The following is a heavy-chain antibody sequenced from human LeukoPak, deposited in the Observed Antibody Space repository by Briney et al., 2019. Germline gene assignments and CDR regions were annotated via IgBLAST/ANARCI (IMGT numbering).Heavy chain of an antibody. CDR1: GGSISSYY. Sequence: PSETLSLTCTVSGGSISSYYWSWIRQPPGKGLEWIGYIYYSGSTNYNPSLKSRVTISVDTSKNQFSLKLSSVTAADTAVYYCARDRLVSSIAAPGAWGKGTTVTVSS. D-gene: IGHD6-6*01. J-gene: IGHJ6*04. CDR2: IYYSGST. V-gene: IGHV4-59*01. CDR3: ARDRLVSSIAAPGA.